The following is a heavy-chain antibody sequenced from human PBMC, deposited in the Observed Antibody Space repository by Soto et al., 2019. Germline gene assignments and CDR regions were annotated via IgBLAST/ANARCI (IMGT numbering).Heavy chain of an antibody. CDR1: GFSFSDKG. D-gene: IGHD6-6*01. V-gene: IGHV3-33*03. J-gene: IGHJ5*01. Sequence: PGGSLRLSCVASGFSFSDKGMHWVRQAPGKGLEWVAVIWHDGSVKDYADSVQGRFDISRDNSKSTLYLQMNRLRTDDTAVYYCATGSARFDFWGQGTLVTVSS. CDR2: IWHDGSVK. CDR3: ATGSARFDF.